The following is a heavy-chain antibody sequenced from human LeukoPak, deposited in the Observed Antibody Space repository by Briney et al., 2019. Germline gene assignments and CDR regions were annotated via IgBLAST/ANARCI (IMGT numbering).Heavy chain of an antibody. J-gene: IGHJ4*02. Sequence: PSETLSLTCTVSGGSISSYYWSWIRQPPGKGLEWIGYIYTSGSTNYNTSLKGRVTISVDPSKNQFSLKLSSVTAADTAVYYCARTIAAAGRDYFDYWGQGTLVTVSS. CDR2: IYTSGST. V-gene: IGHV4-4*09. D-gene: IGHD6-13*01. CDR3: ARTIAAAGRDYFDY. CDR1: GGSISSYY.